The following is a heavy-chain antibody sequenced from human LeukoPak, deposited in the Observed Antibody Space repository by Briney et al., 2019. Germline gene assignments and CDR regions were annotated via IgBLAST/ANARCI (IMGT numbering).Heavy chain of an antibody. Sequence: ASVKVSCKASGYTFTSYGISWVRQAPGQGLEWMGWISAYNGNTNYAQKLQGRVTMTTDTSTSTAYMELRSLRSDDTAVYYCERDFGDTVTTYSFDYWGQGTLVTVSS. CDR1: GYTFTSYG. D-gene: IGHD4-17*01. CDR3: ERDFGDTVTTYSFDY. J-gene: IGHJ4*02. CDR2: ISAYNGNT. V-gene: IGHV1-18*01.